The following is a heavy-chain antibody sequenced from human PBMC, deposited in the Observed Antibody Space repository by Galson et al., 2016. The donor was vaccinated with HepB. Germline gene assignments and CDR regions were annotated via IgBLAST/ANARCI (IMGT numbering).Heavy chain of an antibody. CDR3: ARDPQYQLTNYYYYGMDV. J-gene: IGHJ6*02. CDR2: IWYDGSDK. Sequence: SLRLSCAASGFTFSSYAMSWVRQAPGKGLEWVAIIWYDGSDKYYADSVKGRFTISRDNSKNTLYLQMNSLRAEDTAVYYCARDPQYQLTNYYYYGMDVWGQGTTVT. D-gene: IGHD2-2*01. V-gene: IGHV3-33*08. CDR1: GFTFSSYA.